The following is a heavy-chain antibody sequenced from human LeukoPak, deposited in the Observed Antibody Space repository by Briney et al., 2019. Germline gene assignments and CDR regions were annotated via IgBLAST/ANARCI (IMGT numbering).Heavy chain of an antibody. CDR3: AKVQEMSTILPPFHY. Sequence: GESLRLSCAASGFTFSSYAMSWVRQAPGKGLEWVSAISGSGGTTYYADSVKGRFTISRDNSKNTLYLQMNSLRAADTALYYCAKVQEMSTILPPFHYWGQGTLVTVSS. CDR1: GFTFSSYA. J-gene: IGHJ4*02. D-gene: IGHD5-24*01. V-gene: IGHV3-23*01. CDR2: ISGSGGTT.